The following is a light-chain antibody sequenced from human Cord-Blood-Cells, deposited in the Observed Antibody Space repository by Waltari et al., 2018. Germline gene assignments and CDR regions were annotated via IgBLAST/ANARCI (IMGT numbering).Light chain of an antibody. CDR2: GAS. CDR1: PSVSSN. V-gene: IGKV3-15*01. J-gene: IGKJ4*01. CDR3: QQYNNWPPVT. Sequence: EIVMTQSPATLSVSPGEGATLSCRASPSVSSNLAWYQQKPGQAPRLLIYGASTRATGIPARFSCSGSGTEFTLTISSLQSEDFAVYYCQQYNNWPPVTFGGGTKVEIK.